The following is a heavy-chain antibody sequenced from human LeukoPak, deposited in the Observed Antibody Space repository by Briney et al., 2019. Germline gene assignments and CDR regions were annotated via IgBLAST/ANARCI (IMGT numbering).Heavy chain of an antibody. J-gene: IGHJ4*02. Sequence: AGSLRLSCAASGFTLSTYAMSWVRQAPGKGLEWISGIGGSDGSRYYADSVKGRFIISRDNSKNTLYLEMNSLSADDTAVFYCAKAMYYYDRSGYAAAYYFDYWGQGTLVTVSS. CDR3: AKAMYYYDRSGYAAAYYFDY. CDR2: IGGSDGSR. V-gene: IGHV3-23*01. D-gene: IGHD3-22*01. CDR1: GFTLSTYA.